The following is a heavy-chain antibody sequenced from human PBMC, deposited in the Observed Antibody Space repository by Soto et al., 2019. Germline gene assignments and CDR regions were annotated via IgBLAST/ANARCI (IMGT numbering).Heavy chain of an antibody. V-gene: IGHV4-59*08. CDR3: ARTSFGYRSGGIDY. D-gene: IGHD6-19*01. Sequence: SETLSLTCTVSGASITTYYWSWFRQPPGKGLEWIGYIHNSGSTNYSPSLESRVTISVDTSKNQFSLKLRSVTAADTAVYYCARTSFGYRSGGIDYWGQGTLVTVSS. CDR2: IHNSGST. J-gene: IGHJ4*02. CDR1: GASITTYY.